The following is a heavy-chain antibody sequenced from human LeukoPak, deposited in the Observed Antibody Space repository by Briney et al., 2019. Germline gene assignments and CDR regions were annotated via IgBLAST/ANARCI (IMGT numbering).Heavy chain of an antibody. CDR2: ISGSGGST. D-gene: IGHD2-2*01. CDR3: AKASGQAGYCSSTSCHYTFDY. Sequence: WGSLRLSCAASGFTFSSYAMSWVRQAPGKGLEWVSAISGSGGSTYYADSVKGRFTVSRDNSKNTLYLQMNSLRAEDTTVYYCAKASGQAGYCSSTSCHYTFDYWGQGTLVTVSS. V-gene: IGHV3-23*01. J-gene: IGHJ4*02. CDR1: GFTFSSYA.